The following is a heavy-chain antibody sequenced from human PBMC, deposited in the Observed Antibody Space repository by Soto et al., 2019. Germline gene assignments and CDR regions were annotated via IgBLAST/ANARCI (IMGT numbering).Heavy chain of an antibody. CDR2: ISSSGETI. Sequence: QVQLVESGGGLVKPGGSLRLSCAASGFTLRDYYMSWSRQAPGKGLEWVSYISSSGETIYYADSVKGRFTISRDSAKNSLSLQMNSLRAEDTAVYYCARDSWVFGVDYWGQGSLVTVSS. J-gene: IGHJ4*02. CDR1: GFTLRDYY. CDR3: ARDSWVFGVDY. D-gene: IGHD3-3*01. V-gene: IGHV3-11*01.